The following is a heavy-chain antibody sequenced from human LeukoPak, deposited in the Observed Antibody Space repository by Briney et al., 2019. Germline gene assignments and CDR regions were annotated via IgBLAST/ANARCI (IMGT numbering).Heavy chain of an antibody. V-gene: IGHV4-59*01. J-gene: IGHJ4*02. CDR1: GGSISSYY. CDR3: ARGKAAAGDHDY. CDR2: IYYSGST. D-gene: IGHD6-13*01. Sequence: SETLSLTCTVSGGSISSYYWSWIRQPPGKGLEWIGYIYYSGSTNYNPSLESRVTISVDTSKNQFSLKLSSVTAADTAVYYCARGKAAAGDHDYWGQGTLVTVSS.